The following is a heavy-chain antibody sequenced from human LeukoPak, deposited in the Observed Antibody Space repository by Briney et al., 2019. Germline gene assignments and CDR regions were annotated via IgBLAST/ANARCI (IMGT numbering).Heavy chain of an antibody. D-gene: IGHD3-3*01. J-gene: IGHJ6*02. CDR3: ARDPADYDFWSGYSALLSYYYYYYGMDV. Sequence: GGSLRLSCAASGFTFSSYWMSWVRQAPGKGLEWVANIKQDGSEKYYVDSVKGRFTISRDNSKNTLYLQMNSLRAEDTAVYYCARDPADYDFWSGYSALLSYYYYYYGMDVWGQGTTVTVSS. CDR2: IKQDGSEK. V-gene: IGHV3-7*01. CDR1: GFTFSSYW.